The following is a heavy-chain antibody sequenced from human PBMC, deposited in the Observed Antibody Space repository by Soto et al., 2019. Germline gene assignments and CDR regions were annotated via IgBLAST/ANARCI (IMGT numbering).Heavy chain of an antibody. Sequence: QVQLVQSGAEVKKPGASVKVSCKTSGYTFTSYGISWVRQAPGQGLEWMGWISAYNCNTNYAQKLQGRVTTSTDTATSTACLVLSSLTSGDTAVYYCATSDCRGGSCYSYSFDYLCLGTLVNVAS. CDR2: ISAYNCNT. D-gene: IGHD2-15*01. J-gene: IGHJ4*02. V-gene: IGHV1-18*01. CDR3: ATSDCRGGSCYSYSFDY. CDR1: GYTFTSYG.